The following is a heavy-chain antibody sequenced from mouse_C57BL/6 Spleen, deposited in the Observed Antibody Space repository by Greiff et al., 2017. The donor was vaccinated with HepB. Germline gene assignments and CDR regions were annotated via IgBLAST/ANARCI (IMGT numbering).Heavy chain of an antibody. Sequence: VQRVESGPELVKPGASVKISCKASGYAFSSSWMNWVKQRPGKGLEWIGRIYPGDGDTNYNGKFKGKATLTADKSSSTAYMQLSSLTSEDSAVYFCAKRQGDYWGQGTSVTVSS. CDR3: AKRQGDY. CDR1: GYAFSSSW. CDR2: IYPGDGDT. D-gene: IGHD2-12*01. J-gene: IGHJ4*01. V-gene: IGHV1-82*01.